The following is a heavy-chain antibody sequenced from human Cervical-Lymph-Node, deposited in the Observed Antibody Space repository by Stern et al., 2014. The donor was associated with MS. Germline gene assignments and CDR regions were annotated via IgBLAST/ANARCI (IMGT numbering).Heavy chain of an antibody. V-gene: IGHV3-11*01. CDR2: IGSSGSPV. CDR1: GFTFSDYH. J-gene: IGHJ5*01. Sequence: QMQLVQSGGDLVKPGGSLRLSCAASGFTFSDYHMSWVRQAPGKGLEWVSYIGSSGSPVYYADSVKGRFTISRDNAKNSLYLQMNSLRAEDTAVYYCVKTRTAWGQGTLVTVSS. CDR3: VKTRTA.